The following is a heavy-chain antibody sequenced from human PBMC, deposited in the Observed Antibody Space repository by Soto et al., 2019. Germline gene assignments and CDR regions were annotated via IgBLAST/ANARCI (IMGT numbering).Heavy chain of an antibody. J-gene: IGHJ3*02. Sequence: GGSPRLSCAASGFTFSRYWMHWVRQAPGKGLVWVSAIKRDGSSISYADSVKGRFTVSRDNAKNTVYLQMNSLRAEDTAVYYCVAGYCGGGDCYSPFAFDIWGQGTMVTVSS. D-gene: IGHD2-15*01. CDR1: GFTFSRYW. CDR2: IKRDGSSI. CDR3: VAGYCGGGDCYSPFAFDI. V-gene: IGHV3-74*01.